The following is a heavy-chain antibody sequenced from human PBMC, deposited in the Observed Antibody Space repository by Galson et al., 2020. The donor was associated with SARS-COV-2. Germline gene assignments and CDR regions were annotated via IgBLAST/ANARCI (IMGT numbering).Heavy chain of an antibody. CDR2: INPRDDIT. CDR1: GYTFTSYH. V-gene: IGHV1-46*01. D-gene: IGHD5-18*01. Sequence: ASVTVTCKTTGYTFTSYHLHWVRQAPGQGLEWVGIINPRDDITTYAQKFQGRVNVTRDTSTRTVNMELSSLRREDTAVYFCAREWGYISSTGFDYWGRGTLVTVSS. J-gene: IGHJ4*02. CDR3: AREWGYISSTGFDY.